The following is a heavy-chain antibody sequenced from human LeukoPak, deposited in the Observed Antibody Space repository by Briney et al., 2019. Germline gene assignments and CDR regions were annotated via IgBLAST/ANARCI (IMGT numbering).Heavy chain of an antibody. CDR2: ILHSGST. V-gene: IGHV4-4*02. J-gene: IGHJ4*02. D-gene: IGHD3-10*01. Sequence: SETLSLTCAVSGGSISTNNWWTWVRQPPGKGLEWIGNILHSGSTDYNPSLKCRVTISLDTSKNQFSLQLTSVTAADTAVYYCARFGGAAFYFDNWSQGSLVTVSS. CDR1: GGSISTNNW. CDR3: ARFGGAAFYFDN.